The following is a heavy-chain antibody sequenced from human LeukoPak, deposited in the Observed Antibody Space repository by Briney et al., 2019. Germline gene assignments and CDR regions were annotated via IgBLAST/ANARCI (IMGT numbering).Heavy chain of an antibody. CDR1: GFTFSSYW. J-gene: IGHJ4*02. CDR3: ASHCSSTSCLDY. CDR2: INSDGSST. D-gene: IGHD2-2*01. Sequence: GGSLRLSCAASGFTFSSYWMHWVRQAPGEGLVWVSRINSDGSSTGYPDSVKGRFTISRDNAKNTLYLQMDSLRVEDTAVYYCASHCSSTSCLDYWGQGTLVTVSS. V-gene: IGHV3-74*01.